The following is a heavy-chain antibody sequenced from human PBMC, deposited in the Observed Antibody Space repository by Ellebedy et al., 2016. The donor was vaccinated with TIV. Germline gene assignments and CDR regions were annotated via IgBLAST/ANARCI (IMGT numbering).Heavy chain of an antibody. J-gene: IGHJ1*01. D-gene: IGHD6-6*01. CDR3: ARDRDIRSSSDSQH. CDR2: IGTDMGNK. V-gene: IGHV1-18*04. Sequence: AASVKVPCKASGYTFTDYGITWLRQAPGQGLEWMGWIGTDMGNKNYAQKFRGRVTMTTDTSTTTGYMELRSLRSDDTALYYCARDRDIRSSSDSQHWGQGTLVTVSS. CDR1: GYTFTDYG.